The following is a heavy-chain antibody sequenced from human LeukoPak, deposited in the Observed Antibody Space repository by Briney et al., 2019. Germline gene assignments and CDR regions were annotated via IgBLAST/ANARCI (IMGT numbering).Heavy chain of an antibody. CDR2: INHSGST. CDR3: APGRYCTNGVCSKALGY. Sequence: SETLSLTCAVYGGSFSGYYWSWIRQPPGEGLEWIGEINHSGSTNYNPSLKSRVTISVDTSKNQFSLKLSSVTAADTAVYYCAPGRYCTNGVCSKALGYWGQGTLVTVSS. V-gene: IGHV4-34*01. J-gene: IGHJ4*02. CDR1: GGSFSGYY. D-gene: IGHD2-8*01.